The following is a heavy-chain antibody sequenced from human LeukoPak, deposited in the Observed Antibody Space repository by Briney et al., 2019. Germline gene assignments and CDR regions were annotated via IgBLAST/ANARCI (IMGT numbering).Heavy chain of an antibody. V-gene: IGHV3-30*03. CDR2: ISYDGSNK. J-gene: IGHJ4*02. D-gene: IGHD2-2*01. CDR1: GFTFSSYW. CDR3: ARALGYCSSASCYYFDN. Sequence: TGGSLRLSCAASGFTFSSYWMSWVRQAPGKGLEWVAVISYDGSNKYYADSVKGRFTISRDNAKNSLYLQMNSLGAEDTAVYYCARALGYCSSASCYYFDNWGQGTLVTVSS.